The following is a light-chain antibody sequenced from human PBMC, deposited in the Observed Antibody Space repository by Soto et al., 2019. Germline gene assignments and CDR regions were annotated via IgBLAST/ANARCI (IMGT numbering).Light chain of an antibody. CDR1: SSDVGGYNY. Sequence: QSALTQPPSASGSPGQSVTISCTGTSSDVGGYNYVSWYQQHPGKAPKVMIYEVSERPSGVPDRFSGSKSVNTASLTVSGLQAEDEADYYCSSYAGSNNLVFGGGTKLTVL. J-gene: IGLJ3*02. CDR3: SSYAGSNNLV. CDR2: EVS. V-gene: IGLV2-8*01.